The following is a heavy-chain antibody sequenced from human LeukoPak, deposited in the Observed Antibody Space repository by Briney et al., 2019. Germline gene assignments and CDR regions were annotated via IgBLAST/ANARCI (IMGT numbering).Heavy chain of an antibody. Sequence: ASVKVSCKASGYTFTSYGISWVRQAPGQGLEWMGWISAYNGNTNYAQKLQGRVTMTTDTSTSTAYMEPRSLRSDDTTVYYCARSEDSRDAFDIWGQGTMVTVSS. D-gene: IGHD3-22*01. V-gene: IGHV1-18*01. CDR1: GYTFTSYG. CDR3: ARSEDSRDAFDI. J-gene: IGHJ3*02. CDR2: ISAYNGNT.